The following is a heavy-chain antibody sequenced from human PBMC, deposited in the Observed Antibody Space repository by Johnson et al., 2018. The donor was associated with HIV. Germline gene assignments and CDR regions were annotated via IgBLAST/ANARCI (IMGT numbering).Heavy chain of an antibody. V-gene: IGHV3-13*01. CDR2: IGTLGDT. J-gene: IGHJ3*02. D-gene: IGHD2-2*01. CDR3: AKAVVPSDDAFDI. Sequence: VQLVESGGGVVRPGGSLRLSCAASGFTFSSYDMHWVRQPTGKGLEWVSAIGTLGDTYYPDSVQGRFTISREDAKNSLYLQMNSLRAGDTAVYSCAKAVVPSDDAFDIWGQGTMVTVSS. CDR1: GFTFSSYD.